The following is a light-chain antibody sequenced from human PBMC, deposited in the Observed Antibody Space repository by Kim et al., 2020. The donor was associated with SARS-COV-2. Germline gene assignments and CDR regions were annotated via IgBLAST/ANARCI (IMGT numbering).Light chain of an antibody. J-gene: IGLJ2*01. CDR1: SSDSLGSNY. V-gene: IGLV2-14*04. CDR3: NSHTTNNTVL. Sequence: QSSTISCTASSSDSLGSNYVTWYQQPPGKAPKLMIYGDNNRPSGIPDRFSGSMSGNTASLTITGPQAEDEAEYYCNSHTTNNTVLFGGGTQLTVL. CDR2: GDN.